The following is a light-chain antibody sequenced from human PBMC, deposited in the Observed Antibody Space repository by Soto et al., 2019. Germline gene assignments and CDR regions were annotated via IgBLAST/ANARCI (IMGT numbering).Light chain of an antibody. J-gene: IGKJ5*01. CDR2: VAS. CDR3: QQSYNTPIT. V-gene: IGKV1-39*01. Sequence: DIQMTQSPSSLSASVGDIVAITRLASQSITRYLNWYQQKPGKAPNLLINVASTLPSGVPSRFSASGSGTEFTLTISSLQPEDFATYYCQQSYNTPITFGQGTRLEIK. CDR1: QSITRY.